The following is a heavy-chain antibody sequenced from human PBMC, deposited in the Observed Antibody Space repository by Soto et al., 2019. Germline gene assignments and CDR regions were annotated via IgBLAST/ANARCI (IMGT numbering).Heavy chain of an antibody. V-gene: IGHV4-34*01. Sequence: PXETLSLTCAVYGGSFSGYYWSWIRQPPGKGLEWIGEINHSGSTNYNPSLKSRVTISVDTSKNQFSLKLSSVTAADTAVYYCARARNYYDSSGYYRADFDYWGQGTLVTVSS. CDR3: ARARNYYDSSGYYRADFDY. D-gene: IGHD3-22*01. J-gene: IGHJ4*02. CDR2: INHSGST. CDR1: GGSFSGYY.